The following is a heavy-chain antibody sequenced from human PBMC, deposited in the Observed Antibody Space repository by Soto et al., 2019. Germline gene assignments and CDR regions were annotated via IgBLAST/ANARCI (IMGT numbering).Heavy chain of an antibody. CDR2: IRGSGGST. CDR1: GFTVSNYV. D-gene: IGHD2-2*01. J-gene: IGHJ4*02. V-gene: IGHV3-23*01. CDR3: AKSDQLLAQADY. Sequence: EVQLLESGGGLVQPGGSLRLSCAASGFTVSNYVMTWVRQAPGKGLEWVSGIRGSGGSTYYADSVKGRFTISRDNSKNTLSLQMNSLRAEDTAVYYCAKSDQLLAQADYWGQGTLVTVSS.